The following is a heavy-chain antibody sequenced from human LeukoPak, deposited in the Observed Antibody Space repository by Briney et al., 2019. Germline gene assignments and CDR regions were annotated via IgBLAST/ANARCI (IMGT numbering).Heavy chain of an antibody. CDR1: GGSFSGYY. Sequence: SETLSLTCAAYGGSFSGYYWGWIRQPPGKGLEWIGEINHSGSTNYNPSLKSRVTISVDTSKNQFSLKLSSVTAADTAVDYCARGRYSSSWYWWGQGTLVTVSS. D-gene: IGHD6-13*01. CDR2: INHSGST. V-gene: IGHV4-34*01. J-gene: IGHJ4*02. CDR3: ARGRYSSSWYW.